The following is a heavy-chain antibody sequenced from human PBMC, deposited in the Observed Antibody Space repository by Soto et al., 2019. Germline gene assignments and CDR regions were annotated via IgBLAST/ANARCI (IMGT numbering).Heavy chain of an antibody. CDR3: AREASYGGNPYFDY. J-gene: IGHJ4*02. D-gene: IGHD4-17*01. Sequence: SETLSLTCTVSGGCISSGGYYWSWIRQHPGKGLEWIGYIYYSGSTYYNPSLKSRVTISVDTSKNQFSLKLSSVTAADTAVYYCAREASYGGNPYFDYWAQGTLVTVSS. V-gene: IGHV4-31*03. CDR1: GGCISSGGYY. CDR2: IYYSGST.